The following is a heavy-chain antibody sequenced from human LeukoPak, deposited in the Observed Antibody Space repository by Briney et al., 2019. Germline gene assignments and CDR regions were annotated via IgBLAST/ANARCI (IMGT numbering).Heavy chain of an antibody. V-gene: IGHV4-30-2*01. CDR1: GGSISSGGYY. CDR3: AREGVEAAILDY. CDR2: IYHSGST. Sequence: SETLSLTCTVSGGSISSGGYYWSWIRQPPGKGLEWIGYIYHSGSTYYNPSLKSRVTISVDRSKNQFSLKLSSVTAADTAVYFCAREGVEAAILDYWGQGTLVTVSS. J-gene: IGHJ4*02. D-gene: IGHD6-13*01.